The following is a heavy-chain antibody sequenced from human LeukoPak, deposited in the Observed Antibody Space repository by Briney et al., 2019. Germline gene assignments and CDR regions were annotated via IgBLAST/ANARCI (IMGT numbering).Heavy chain of an antibody. D-gene: IGHD1-14*01. CDR2: IDWDDDK. J-gene: IGHJ3*02. V-gene: IGHV2-70*11. Sequence: RESGPTLVKPTQTLTLTCAFSGFSLSTSGMCVSWIRQPPGKALEWLARIDWDDDKYYSTSLKTRLTISKDTSKNQVVLTMTNMDPVDTATYYCARINRPMAPDAFDIWGQGTMVTVSS. CDR1: GFSLSTSGMC. CDR3: ARINRPMAPDAFDI.